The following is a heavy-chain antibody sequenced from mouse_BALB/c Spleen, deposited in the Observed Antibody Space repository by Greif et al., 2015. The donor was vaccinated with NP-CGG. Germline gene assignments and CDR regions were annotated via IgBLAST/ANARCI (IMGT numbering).Heavy chain of an antibody. D-gene: IGHD2-4*01. CDR1: GFSLSRYS. V-gene: IGHV2-6-4*01. Sequence: QVQLQQSGPGLVAPSQSLSITCTVSGFSLSRYSVHWVRQPPGKGLEWLGMIWGGGSTDYNSALKSRLSISKDNSKSXVFLKMNRLQTDVTAKYYCARNYDYDAWFAYWGQGTLVTVSA. CDR3: ARNYDYDAWFAY. J-gene: IGHJ3*01. CDR2: IWGGGST.